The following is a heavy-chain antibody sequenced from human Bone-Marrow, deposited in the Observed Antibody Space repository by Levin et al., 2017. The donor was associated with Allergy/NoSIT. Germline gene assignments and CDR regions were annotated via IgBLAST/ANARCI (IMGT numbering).Heavy chain of an antibody. CDR2: ISYDGSNK. Sequence: GESLKISCAASGFTFSSYGMHWVRQAPGKGLEWVAVISYDGSNKYYADSVKGRFTISRDNSKNTLYLQMNSLRAEDTAVYYCAKVIGFVSALYYYYGMDGWGQGTTVTVSS. D-gene: IGHD3-9*01. J-gene: IGHJ6*02. CDR3: AKVIGFVSALYYYYGMDG. CDR1: GFTFSSYG. V-gene: IGHV3-30*18.